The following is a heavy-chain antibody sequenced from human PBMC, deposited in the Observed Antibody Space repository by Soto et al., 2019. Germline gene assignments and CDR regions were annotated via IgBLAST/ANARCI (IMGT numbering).Heavy chain of an antibody. D-gene: IGHD3-22*01. V-gene: IGHV3-30*18. J-gene: IGHJ4*02. Sequence: QVQLVESGGGVVQPGRSLRLSCAASGFTFSSYGMHWVRQAPGKGLEWVAVISYDGSNKYYADSVKGRFTISRDNSKNTLYLQMNSLRAEDTAVYYCAKDLSRYYDISGPIDYWGQGTLVTVSS. CDR1: GFTFSSYG. CDR3: AKDLSRYYDISGPIDY. CDR2: ISYDGSNK.